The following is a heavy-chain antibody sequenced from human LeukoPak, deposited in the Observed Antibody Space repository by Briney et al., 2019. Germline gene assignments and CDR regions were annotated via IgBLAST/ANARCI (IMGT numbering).Heavy chain of an antibody. J-gene: IGHJ4*02. D-gene: IGHD1-26*01. CDR3: VRGASGGHYVIDY. CDR1: GFTVSSNY. V-gene: IGHV3-74*01. Sequence: GGSLRLSCAASGFTVSSNYMSWVRQAPGKGLVWVSRISPDGRSTNYADFVKGRFTVSRDNAMNTVYLQMNSLRTEDTAVYYCVRGASGGHYVIDYWGQGTLVTVSS. CDR2: ISPDGRST.